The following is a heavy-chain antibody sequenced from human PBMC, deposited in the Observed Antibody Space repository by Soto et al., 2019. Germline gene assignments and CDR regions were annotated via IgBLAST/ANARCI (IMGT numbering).Heavy chain of an antibody. J-gene: IGHJ4*02. CDR1: GFTFDDYA. V-gene: IGHV3-9*01. CDR3: AKDPLYGSGSYLGFYFDH. CDR2: ISWNSGSI. D-gene: IGHD3-10*01. Sequence: GGSLRLSCAASGFTFDDYAMHWVRQAPGKGLEWVSGISWNSGSIGYADSVKGRFTISRDNAKNSLYLQMNSLRAEDTALYYCAKDPLYGSGSYLGFYFDHWGQGT.